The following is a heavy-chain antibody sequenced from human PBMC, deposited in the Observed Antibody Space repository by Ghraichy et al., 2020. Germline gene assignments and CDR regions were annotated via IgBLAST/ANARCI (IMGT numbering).Heavy chain of an antibody. CDR2: IYYSGST. CDR3: ARLSSSNDAFDI. CDR1: GGSISSSSYY. V-gene: IGHV4-39*07. J-gene: IGHJ3*02. D-gene: IGHD2-2*01. Sequence: SETLSLTCTVSGGSISSSSYYWGWIRQPPGKGLEWIGSIYYSGSTYYNPSLKSRVTISVDTSKNQFSLKLSSVTAADTAVYYCARLSSSNDAFDIWGQGTMVTVSS.